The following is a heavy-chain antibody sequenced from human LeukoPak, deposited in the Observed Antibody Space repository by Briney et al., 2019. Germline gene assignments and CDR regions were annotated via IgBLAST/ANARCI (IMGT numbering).Heavy chain of an antibody. J-gene: IGHJ5*02. Sequence: GGSLRLSCAASGFTFSSYGMHWVRQAPGKGLEWVAVIWYDGSNKYYADSVKGRFTISRDNSKNTLYLQMNSLRAEDTAVYYCARDWAAAATGDWFDPWGQGTLVTVSS. CDR3: ARDWAAAATGDWFDP. CDR1: GFTFSSYG. CDR2: IWYDGSNK. V-gene: IGHV3-33*01. D-gene: IGHD6-13*01.